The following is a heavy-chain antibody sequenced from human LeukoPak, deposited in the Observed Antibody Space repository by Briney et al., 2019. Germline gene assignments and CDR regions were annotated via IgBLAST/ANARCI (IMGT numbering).Heavy chain of an antibody. CDR3: ARHRNDDYVYYYYYMGV. V-gene: IGHV4-59*08. D-gene: IGHD4-17*01. CDR1: GGSISSYY. J-gene: IGHJ6*03. CDR2: IYYSGST. Sequence: PSETLSLTCTVSGGSISSYYWSWIRQPPGKGLEWIGYIYYSGSTNYNPSLKSRVTISVDTSKNQFPLKLSSVTAADTAVYYCARHRNDDYVYYYYYMGVWGKGTTVTVSS.